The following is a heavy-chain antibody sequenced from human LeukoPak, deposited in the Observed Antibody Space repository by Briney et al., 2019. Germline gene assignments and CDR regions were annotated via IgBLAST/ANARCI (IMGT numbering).Heavy chain of an antibody. Sequence: GGSLRLSCAASEFTFSSYGMHWVRQAPGKGLEWVAVIWNDGTNKYYADSVKGRFTISRDNSKNTLYLQMNSLRAEDTAVYYCARDLYADYVWGSFDYWGQGTLVTVSS. CDR2: IWNDGTNK. CDR1: EFTFSSYG. J-gene: IGHJ4*02. CDR3: ARDLYADYVWGSFDY. D-gene: IGHD3-16*01. V-gene: IGHV3-33*08.